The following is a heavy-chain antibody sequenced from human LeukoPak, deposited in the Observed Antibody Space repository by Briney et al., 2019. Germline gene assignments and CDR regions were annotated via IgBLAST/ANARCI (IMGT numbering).Heavy chain of an antibody. CDR1: GGSFSGYY. D-gene: IGHD3-22*01. Sequence: SETLSLTCAVYGGSFSGYYWSWIRQPPGKGLEWIGEINHSGSTNYNPSLKSRVTISVDTSKNQFSLKLSSVTAADTAVYYCARVEGWYYYDSSGYYYPDYWGQGTLVTVSS. J-gene: IGHJ4*02. CDR2: INHSGST. V-gene: IGHV4-34*01. CDR3: ARVEGWYYYDSSGYYYPDY.